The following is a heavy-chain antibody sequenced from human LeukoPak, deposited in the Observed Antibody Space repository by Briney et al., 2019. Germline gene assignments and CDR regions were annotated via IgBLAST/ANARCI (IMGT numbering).Heavy chain of an antibody. CDR2: IKQDGSEK. CDR3: ARDRAYSSSSTAFDY. J-gene: IGHJ4*02. CDR1: GFTFSSYW. V-gene: IGHV3-7*03. D-gene: IGHD6-6*01. Sequence: GGSLRLSCAASGFTFSSYWMSWVRQAPGKGLGRVANIKQDGSEKYYVDSVRGRFTISRDNAKNSLYLRMNSLRAEDTAVYYCARDRAYSSSSTAFDYWGQGTLVTVSS.